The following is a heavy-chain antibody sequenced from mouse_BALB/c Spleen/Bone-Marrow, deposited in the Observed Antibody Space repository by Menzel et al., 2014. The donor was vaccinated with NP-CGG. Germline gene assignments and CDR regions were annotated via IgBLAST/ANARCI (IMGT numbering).Heavy chain of an antibody. Sequence: EVKLVESGPGLVKPSQSLSLTCSVTGYSIXSRYYWNWIRQFPGNKLQWMGYINYAGSDNYNPSLKNRISITRDTSKNQFFLKLNSVTTEDTATYYCARGRDYYGNYFDYWGQGTTLTVSS. D-gene: IGHD1-1*01. CDR3: ARGRDYYGNYFDY. J-gene: IGHJ2*01. CDR2: INYAGSD. CDR1: GYSIXSRYY. V-gene: IGHV3-6*02.